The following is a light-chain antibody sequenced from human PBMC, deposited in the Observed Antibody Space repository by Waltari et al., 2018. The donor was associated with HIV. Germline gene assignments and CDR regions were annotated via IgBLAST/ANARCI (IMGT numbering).Light chain of an antibody. J-gene: IGKJ4*01. CDR1: QSLSSN. V-gene: IGKV3-15*01. CDR2: GES. CDR3: QQYTNWPLT. Sequence: EIVMTQSPATLSVSPGERDTLSCRASQSLSSNLAWYQQKPGQAPRLLIYGESTRATGIPARFSGSGSGTEFTLTISSLQSEDFAVYYCQQYTNWPLTFGGGTKVEIK.